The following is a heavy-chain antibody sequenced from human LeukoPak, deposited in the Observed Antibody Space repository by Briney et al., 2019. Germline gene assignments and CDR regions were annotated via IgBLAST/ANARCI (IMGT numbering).Heavy chain of an antibody. J-gene: IGHJ5*02. CDR2: INWNGGST. Sequence: GGSLRLSCAASGFTFDDYGMSWVRQAPGKGPEWVSGINWNGGSTGYADSVKGRFTISRDNAKNSLYLQMNSLRAEDTALYYCARDTRRYCSSTSCYGNWFDPWGQGTLVTVSS. CDR1: GFTFDDYG. D-gene: IGHD2-2*01. CDR3: ARDTRRYCSSTSCYGNWFDP. V-gene: IGHV3-20*04.